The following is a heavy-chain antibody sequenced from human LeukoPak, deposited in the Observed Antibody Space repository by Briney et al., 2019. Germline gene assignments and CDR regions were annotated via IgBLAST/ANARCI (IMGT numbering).Heavy chain of an antibody. J-gene: IGHJ4*02. CDR3: ARDRADGSGSYYFDY. V-gene: IGHV4-31*03. CDR1: GGSISSGGYY. D-gene: IGHD3-10*01. CDR2: IYYSGST. Sequence: SQTLSLTCTVSGGSISSGGYYWSWIRHHPGKGLVWIGYIYYSGSTYYNPSLKSRVTISVDTSKNQFSLKLSSVTAADTAVYYCARDRADGSGSYYFDYWGQGTLVTVSS.